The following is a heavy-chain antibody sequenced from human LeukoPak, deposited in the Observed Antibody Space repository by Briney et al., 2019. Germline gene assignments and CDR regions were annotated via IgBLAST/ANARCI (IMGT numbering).Heavy chain of an antibody. V-gene: IGHV3-23*01. Sequence: GGSLRLSCAADGFAFKNDAMTWVRQAPGKGRQWVSNINDNGGQRHYADSVKGWFTISRDNSKNTLFLQMDSLRAEDTAVYYCAKTQWKVGATDYFDYWGHGILVTVSS. CDR3: AKTQWKVGATDYFDY. J-gene: IGHJ4*01. D-gene: IGHD1-26*01. CDR2: INDNGGQR. CDR1: GFAFKNDA.